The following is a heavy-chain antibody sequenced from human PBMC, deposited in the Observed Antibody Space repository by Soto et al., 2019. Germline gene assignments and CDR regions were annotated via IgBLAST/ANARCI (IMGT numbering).Heavy chain of an antibody. Sequence: QVLLMQSGAEVKKPGSSVKVSCTSSGGPYSSYGISWVRQVPGQGLEWLGGIIPLFGTPSYARKFQDRLTISADESTTTAYMELSSLTSEDTAMYFCARDGTIQMANFDFWVQGTLVTVSS. V-gene: IGHV1-69*01. D-gene: IGHD1-1*01. CDR3: ARDGTIQMANFDF. J-gene: IGHJ4*02. CDR1: GGPYSSYG. CDR2: IIPLFGTP.